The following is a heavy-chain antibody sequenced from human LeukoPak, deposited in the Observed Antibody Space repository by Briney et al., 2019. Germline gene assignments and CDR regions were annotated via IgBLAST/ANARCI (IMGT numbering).Heavy chain of an antibody. J-gene: IGHJ4*02. CDR3: ASSTQISKYADY. CDR1: GFXFSSYW. CDR2: INSDGSIT. D-gene: IGHD2-2*01. V-gene: IGHV3-74*01. Sequence: GGSLRLSCAASGFXFSSYWIHWVRQAPGKGLVWVSRINSDGSITTYADSVRGRFTISRDNAKSTLYLQMNSLRAEDTAVYYCASSTQISKYADYWGQGALVTVSS.